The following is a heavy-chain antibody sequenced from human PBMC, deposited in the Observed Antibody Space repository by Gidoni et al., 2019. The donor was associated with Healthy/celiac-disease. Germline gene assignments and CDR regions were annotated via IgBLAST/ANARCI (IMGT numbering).Heavy chain of an antibody. J-gene: IGHJ3*02. V-gene: IGHV1-69*04. D-gene: IGHD1-26*01. Sequence: QVQLVQSGAEVKKPGSSVKVSCKASGGTFSSYAISWVRQAPGQGLEWMGRIIPILGIANYAQKFQGRVTITADKSTSTAYMELSSLRSEDTAVYYCARISIVGAISAFDIWGQGTMVTVSS. CDR3: ARISIVGAISAFDI. CDR1: GGTFSSYA. CDR2: IIPILGIA.